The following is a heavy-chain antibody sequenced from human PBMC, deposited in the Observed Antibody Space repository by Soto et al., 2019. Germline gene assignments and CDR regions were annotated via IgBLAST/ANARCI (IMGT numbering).Heavy chain of an antibody. D-gene: IGHD2-21*02. CDR2: ISWDGGST. CDR3: AKDICPGGDPGLMFDY. Sequence: EVQLVESGGVVVQPGGSLRLSCAASGFTFDDYTMHWVRQAPGKGLEWVSLISWDGGSTYYADSVKGRFTISRDNSKNSLYLQMNSLRTEDTALYYCAKDICPGGDPGLMFDYWGQGTLVTVSS. V-gene: IGHV3-43*01. J-gene: IGHJ4*02. CDR1: GFTFDDYT.